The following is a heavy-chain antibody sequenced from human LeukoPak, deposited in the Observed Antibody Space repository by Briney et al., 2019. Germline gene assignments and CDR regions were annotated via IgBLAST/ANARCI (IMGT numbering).Heavy chain of an antibody. CDR2: MHYSGTT. CDR1: GGSISSYY. J-gene: IGHJ4*02. CDR3: ARRWELSPLDY. D-gene: IGHD1-26*01. V-gene: IGHV4-59*01. Sequence: PSETLSLTCTVSGGSISSYYWSWIRQPPGKGLEWLGYMHYSGTTNYNPALKSRVTISVDTSKNQFSLKLSSVTAADTAVYYCARRWELSPLDYWGQGTLVTVSS.